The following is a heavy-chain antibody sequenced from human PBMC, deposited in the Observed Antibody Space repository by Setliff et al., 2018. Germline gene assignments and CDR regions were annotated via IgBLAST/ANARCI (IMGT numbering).Heavy chain of an antibody. D-gene: IGHD3-22*01. J-gene: IGHJ4*02. Sequence: GASVKVSCKASGYTFSNFGFSWVRQAPGQGLEWMGWISAYNGNTNYAQRLRGRVTMTTDTSTNTAYMELRSLTSDDTAIYYCVRGQGPRTVVAIPFDHWGQGTLVTVSS. V-gene: IGHV1-18*01. CDR3: VRGQGPRTVVAIPFDH. CDR1: GYTFSNFG. CDR2: ISAYNGNT.